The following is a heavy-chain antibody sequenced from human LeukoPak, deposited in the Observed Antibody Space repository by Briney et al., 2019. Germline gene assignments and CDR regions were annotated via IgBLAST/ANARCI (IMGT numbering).Heavy chain of an antibody. CDR2: IHTSGST. Sequence: SETLSLTCTVSGGSISDYYWSWVRLPAGKGLEWIGRIHTSGSTDYNPSLKSRVTMSIDTSKNQFSLKVNSVTAADTAVYYCARGSAETWIWLDPWGQGTLVTVSS. V-gene: IGHV4-4*07. CDR1: GGSISDYY. D-gene: IGHD2-2*03. CDR3: ARGSAETWIWLDP. J-gene: IGHJ5*02.